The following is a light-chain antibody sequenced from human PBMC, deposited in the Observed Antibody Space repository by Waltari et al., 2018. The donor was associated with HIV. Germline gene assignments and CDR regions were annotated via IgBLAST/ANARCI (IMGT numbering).Light chain of an antibody. CDR2: NTD. Sequence: QTVVTQEPSLSVSPGKTITLTCGLSSASVSTSFFPSCYQLTPGQPPGSLRYNTDVRSSGVPDRFSGSIVGNKAALTITGAQAEDESVYYCVLSVRSGRVFGGGTRLTVL. V-gene: IGLV8-61*01. J-gene: IGLJ2*01. CDR3: VLSVRSGRV. CDR1: SASVSTSFF.